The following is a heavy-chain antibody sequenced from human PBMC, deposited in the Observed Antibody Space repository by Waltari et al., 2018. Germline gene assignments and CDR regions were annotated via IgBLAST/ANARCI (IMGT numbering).Heavy chain of an antibody. Sequence: EVQLVQSGAEVKKPGATVKISCKASGYTFTDYYMHWVQQAPGKGLEWMGRVDPEDGETIYAEKFQGRVTITADTSTDTAYMELSSLRSEDTAVYYCARDRRWRYYGSGENPETDAFDIWGQGTMVTVSS. CDR2: VDPEDGET. J-gene: IGHJ3*02. CDR3: ARDRRWRYYGSGENPETDAFDI. V-gene: IGHV1-69-2*01. CDR1: GYTFTDYY. D-gene: IGHD3-10*01.